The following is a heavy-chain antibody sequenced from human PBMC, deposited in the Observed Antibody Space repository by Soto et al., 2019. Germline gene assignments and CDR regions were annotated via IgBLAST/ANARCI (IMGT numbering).Heavy chain of an antibody. J-gene: IGHJ6*02. CDR1: GFTFTSYG. D-gene: IGHD5-18*01. Sequence: HPGGSLRLSCQASGFTFTSYGMHWVRQAPGKGLEWVAVISYDGSNKYYADSVKGRFTLSRDNSKYMLYLQMNSLRPDDTAVYYCARXLGYNYGDRDHYYGMDVWGQGTTVTVSS. CDR2: ISYDGSNK. CDR3: ARXLGYNYGDRDHYYGMDV. V-gene: IGHV3-30-3*01.